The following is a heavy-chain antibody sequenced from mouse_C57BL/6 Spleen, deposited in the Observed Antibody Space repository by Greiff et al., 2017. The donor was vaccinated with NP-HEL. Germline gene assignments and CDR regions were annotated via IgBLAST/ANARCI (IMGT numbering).Heavy chain of an antibody. J-gene: IGHJ4*01. CDR1: GYTFTSYW. D-gene: IGHD1-1*01. Sequence: VQLQQPGAELVRPGSSVKLSCKASGYTFTSYWMHWVKQRPIQGLEWIGNIDPSDSETHYNQKFKDKATLTVDKSSSTAYMQLSSLTSEDSAVYYCARGPIYYYGSGYGDYAMDYWGQGTSVTVSS. CDR2: IDPSDSET. CDR3: ARGPIYYYGSGYGDYAMDY. V-gene: IGHV1-52*01.